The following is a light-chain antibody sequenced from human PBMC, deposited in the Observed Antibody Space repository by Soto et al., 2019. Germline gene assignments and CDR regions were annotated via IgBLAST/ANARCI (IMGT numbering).Light chain of an antibody. CDR1: QSVSSN. V-gene: IGKV3-15*01. Sequence: EIVMTQSPDTLSVSPWERATLSCRASQSVSSNLAWYQQKPGQAPRLLIFGASTRATGIPARFSGSGSGTEFTLTISSLQSEDFAVYHCQQYNNWPYTFGQGTTLEIK. CDR3: QQYNNWPYT. J-gene: IGKJ2*01. CDR2: GAS.